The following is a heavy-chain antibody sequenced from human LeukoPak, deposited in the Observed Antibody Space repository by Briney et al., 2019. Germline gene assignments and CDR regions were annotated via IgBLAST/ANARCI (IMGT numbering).Heavy chain of an antibody. CDR3: ARAYCSSWYCLYYYYYMDV. J-gene: IGHJ6*03. CDR1: GGTFSSYA. CDR2: IIPIFGTA. V-gene: IGHV1-69*05. Sequence: SVKVSCKASGGTFSSYAISWVRQAPGQGLEWMGGIIPIFGTANYAQKFQGRVTMTRNTSISTAYMELSSLRSEDTAVYYCARAYCSSWYCLYYYYYMDVWGKGTTVTISS. D-gene: IGHD6-13*01.